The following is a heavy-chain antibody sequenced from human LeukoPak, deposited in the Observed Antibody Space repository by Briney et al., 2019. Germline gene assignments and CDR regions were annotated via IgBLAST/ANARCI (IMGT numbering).Heavy chain of an antibody. CDR3: ASRTGSSSTFHY. CDR1: GGSISSYY. V-gene: IGHV4-59*01. D-gene: IGHD6-13*01. J-gene: IGHJ4*02. Sequence: SETLSLTCTVSGGSISSYYWSWIRQPPGKGLEWIGYVYYSGSTNYKPSLKSRVTISLDTSKNQFSLDLSSVIAADTAVYYCASRTGSSSTFHYWGQGTLVTVSS. CDR2: VYYSGST.